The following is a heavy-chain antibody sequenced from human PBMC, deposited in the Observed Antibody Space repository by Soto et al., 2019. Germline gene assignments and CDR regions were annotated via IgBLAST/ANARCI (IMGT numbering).Heavy chain of an antibody. CDR2: ISGSGGST. CDR3: AKVWILMHSGSYGLFDY. V-gene: IGHV3-23*01. D-gene: IGHD1-26*01. Sequence: EVQLLESGGGLVQPGGSLRLSCAASGFTFSSYAMSWVRQAPGKGLEWVSAISGSGGSTYYADSVKGRFTISRDNSKNTLYLQMHSLRAEDTAVYYCAKVWILMHSGSYGLFDYWGQGTLVTVSS. J-gene: IGHJ4*02. CDR1: GFTFSSYA.